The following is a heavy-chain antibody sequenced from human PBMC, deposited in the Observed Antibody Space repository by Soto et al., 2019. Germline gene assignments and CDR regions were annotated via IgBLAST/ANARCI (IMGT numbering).Heavy chain of an antibody. Sequence: QVQLVQSGAEVKKPRASVKVSCKVSGYTLTELSMHWVRQAPGKGLEWMGGFDPEDGETIYAQKFQGRVTMTEDTSTDTAYMELSSLRSEDTAVYYCATGPVGYCSGGSCYLFWGQGTMVTVSS. V-gene: IGHV1-24*01. CDR1: GYTLTELS. J-gene: IGHJ3*01. CDR3: ATGPVGYCSGGSCYLF. CDR2: FDPEDGET. D-gene: IGHD2-15*01.